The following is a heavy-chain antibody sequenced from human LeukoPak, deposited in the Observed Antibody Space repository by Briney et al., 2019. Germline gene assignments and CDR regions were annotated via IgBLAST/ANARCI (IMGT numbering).Heavy chain of an antibody. CDR1: GGSISSYY. J-gene: IGHJ4*02. CDR3: ASFSLYNSGWYD. Sequence: SETLSLTCTVSGGSISSYYWSWIRQPPGKGLEWIGYIYYSGSTNYNPSLKSRVTISVDTSKNQFSLKLSSVTAADTAVYYCASFSLYNSGWYDWGQGTLVTVSS. CDR2: IYYSGST. D-gene: IGHD6-19*01. V-gene: IGHV4-59*01.